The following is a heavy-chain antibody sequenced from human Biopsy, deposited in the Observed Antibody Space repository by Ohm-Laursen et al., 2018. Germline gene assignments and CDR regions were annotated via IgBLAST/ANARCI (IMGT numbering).Heavy chain of an antibody. CDR3: ARVRLVRKIISQPGDY. V-gene: IGHV3-21*01. J-gene: IGHJ4*02. D-gene: IGHD3-10*01. CDR1: GFTFSDYS. CDR2: ISSSTSYI. Sequence: SLRLSCTASGFTFSDYSMNWVRQAPGKGLGWVSSISSSTSYIYYADSVKGRFTVSRDNAKNSLYLRMNSLRAEDTAVYYCARVRLVRKIISQPGDYWGQGTLVTVSS.